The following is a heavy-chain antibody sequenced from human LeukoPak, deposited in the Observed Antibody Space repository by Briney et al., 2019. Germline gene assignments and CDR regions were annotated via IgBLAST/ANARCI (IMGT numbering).Heavy chain of an antibody. V-gene: IGHV4-34*01. J-gene: IGHJ5*02. CDR2: INHSGST. D-gene: IGHD5-18*01. Sequence: SETLSLTCAVYGGSFSGYYWSWIRQPPGKGLEWIGEINHSGSTNYNPSLKSRVTISVDTSKNQFSLKLSSVTAADTAVYYCARGPRWQLWFKSSDTSWFDPWGQGTLVTVSS. CDR3: ARGPRWQLWFKSSDTSWFDP. CDR1: GGSFSGYY.